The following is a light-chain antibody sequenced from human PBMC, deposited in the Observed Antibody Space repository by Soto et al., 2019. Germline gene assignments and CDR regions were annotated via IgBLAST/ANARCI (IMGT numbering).Light chain of an antibody. Sequence: QSALTQPASVSGSPGQSITISCTGTSSDVGVYNHVSWYQQHPGKAPKLMIYDVSNRPSGVSNRFSGSKSGNTASLTISGLQAEDEADYYCTSYTSSSTWVFGGGTKLTVL. CDR2: DVS. CDR3: TSYTSSSTWV. J-gene: IGLJ3*02. CDR1: SSDVGVYNH. V-gene: IGLV2-14*01.